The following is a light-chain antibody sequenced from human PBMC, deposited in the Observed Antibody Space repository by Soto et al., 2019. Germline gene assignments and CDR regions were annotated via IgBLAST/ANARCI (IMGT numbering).Light chain of an antibody. J-gene: IGLJ1*01. CDR2: EVS. Sequence: QSVLTQPASVSGSPGQSITISCTGTSSDVGGYNYVSWYQQHPGKAPKFMIYEVSNRPSGVSNRFSGSKSGNTASLTISGLQAEDEADYYGCSYTASNTRQIVFGTGTKVTVL. V-gene: IGLV2-14*01. CDR1: SSDVGGYNY. CDR3: CSYTASNTRQIV.